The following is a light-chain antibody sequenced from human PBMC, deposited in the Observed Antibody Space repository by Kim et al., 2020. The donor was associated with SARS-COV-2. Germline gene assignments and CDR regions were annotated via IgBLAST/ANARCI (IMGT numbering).Light chain of an antibody. CDR2: KVS. J-gene: IGKJ3*01. V-gene: IGKV2-30*01. CDR3: MQCTHWPFT. CDR1: HSLVYSDGNIY. Sequence: SASSSCRSSHSLVYSDGNIYLNWFHQRPGQSPRRLIYKVSNRDSGVPDRFSGSGSGTDFTLQISRVEAEDVGVYYCMQCTHWPFTFGPGTKVDIK.